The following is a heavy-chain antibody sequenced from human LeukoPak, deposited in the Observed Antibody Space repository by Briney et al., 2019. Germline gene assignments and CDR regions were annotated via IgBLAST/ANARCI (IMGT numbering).Heavy chain of an antibody. V-gene: IGHV3-23*01. D-gene: IGHD5-24*01. Sequence: GESLKISCAASGFTFSSYAMSWVRQAPGKGLEWVSAISGSGGSTYYADSVKGRFTISRDNSKNTLYLQMNSLRAEDTAVYYCAKVSGMATTGDYFDYWGQGTLVTVSS. J-gene: IGHJ4*02. CDR3: AKVSGMATTGDYFDY. CDR2: ISGSGGST. CDR1: GFTFSSYA.